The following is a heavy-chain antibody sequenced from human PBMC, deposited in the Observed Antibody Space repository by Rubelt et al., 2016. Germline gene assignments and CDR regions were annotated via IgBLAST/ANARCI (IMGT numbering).Heavy chain of an antibody. V-gene: IGHV3-7*03. CDR2: IKDAGSET. CDR1: GFTVRSNY. CDR3: ARHGRRCFDL. Sequence: EVQLVESGGGLIQPGGSLRLSCAASGFTVRSNYMSWVRQAPGKGLEWVANIKDAGSETYYVDSVKGRFTGSKDNAKNSLHLQMNSLRTEDTAGYYCARHGRRCFDLWGTRTLVTVSS. J-gene: IGHJ4*02.